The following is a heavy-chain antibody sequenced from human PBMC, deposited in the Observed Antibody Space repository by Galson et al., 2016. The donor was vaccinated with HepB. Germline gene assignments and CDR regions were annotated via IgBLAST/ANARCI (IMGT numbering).Heavy chain of an antibody. J-gene: IGHJ4*02. D-gene: IGHD3-22*01. CDR3: AKRDYSDSDGYLPLFDR. Sequence: SLRLSCAASGFTFNTYAMSWVRQAPGKGPEWVSAITGNGGTTYYTDSVKGRFTISRDNSKNTLYLQMNSLRGDDTAVYYCAKRDYSDSDGYLPLFDRWGQGTLVTVSS. CDR2: ITGNGGTT. CDR1: GFTFNTYA. V-gene: IGHV3-23*01.